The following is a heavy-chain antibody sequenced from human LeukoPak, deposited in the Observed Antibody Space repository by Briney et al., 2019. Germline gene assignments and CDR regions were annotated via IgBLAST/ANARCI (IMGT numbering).Heavy chain of an antibody. CDR3: ASLYGDYYYYYYGMDV. J-gene: IGHJ6*02. D-gene: IGHD4-17*01. V-gene: IGHV4-59*01. Sequence: PSETLSLTCTVSGGSISSYYWSWIRQPPGKGLEWIGYIYYSGSTNYNPSLKSRVTISVDTSKNQFSLKLSSVTAADTAVYYCASLYGDYYYYYYGMDVWGQGTTVTVSS. CDR1: GGSISSYY. CDR2: IYYSGST.